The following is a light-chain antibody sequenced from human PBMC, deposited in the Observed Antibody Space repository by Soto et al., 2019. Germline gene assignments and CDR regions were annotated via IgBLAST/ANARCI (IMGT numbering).Light chain of an antibody. V-gene: IGLV1-47*01. CDR1: SSNIGSNY. Sequence: QSVLTQPPSASGTPGQRVTISCSGSSSNIGSNYVYWYQQLPGTAPKLLIYRNNQRPSGVSDRFSGSKSGNSASLAISGLRSEDEADYYCAAWDDSLSGLVFGGGTKLTVL. CDR3: AAWDDSLSGLV. CDR2: RNN. J-gene: IGLJ2*01.